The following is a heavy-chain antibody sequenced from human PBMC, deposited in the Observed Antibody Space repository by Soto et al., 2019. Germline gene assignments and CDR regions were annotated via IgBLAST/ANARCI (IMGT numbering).Heavy chain of an antibody. D-gene: IGHD6-25*01. CDR1: GFTFSSYS. V-gene: IGHV3-21*01. CDR2: ISSSSSYI. CDR3: ARDLRPYWYFDL. Sequence: PGGSLRLSCAASGFTFSSYSMNWVRQAPGKGLEWVSSISSSSSYIYYADSVKGRFTISRDNAKNSLYLQMNSLRAEDTAVYYCARDLRPYWYFDLWGRGTLVTVSS. J-gene: IGHJ2*01.